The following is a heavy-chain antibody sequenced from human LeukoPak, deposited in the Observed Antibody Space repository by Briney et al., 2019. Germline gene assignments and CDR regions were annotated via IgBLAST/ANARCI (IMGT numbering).Heavy chain of an antibody. V-gene: IGHV3-23*01. CDR2: ISDSGGST. CDR3: AKGGHLRKSFGSVLGVAVRPRYFDL. J-gene: IGHJ2*01. Sequence: GGSLRLSCAASGFTFSSYVMSWVRQAPGKGLEWVSAISDSGGSTYYADSVKGRFTISRDNSKNTLYLQMNSLRAEDTAVYYCAKGGHLRKSFGSVLGVAVRPRYFDLWGRGTLVTVSS. D-gene: IGHD6-19*01. CDR1: GFTFSSYV.